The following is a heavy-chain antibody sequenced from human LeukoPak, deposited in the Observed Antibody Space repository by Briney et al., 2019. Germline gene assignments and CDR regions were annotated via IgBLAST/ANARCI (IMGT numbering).Heavy chain of an antibody. Sequence: GGSLRLSCAASGFTFSSYWMSWVRQAPGKGLQSVAYISQDVSHKYYVDSVKGRFTISRDNAKNSLHLEMNSLRAEDTALFYCARVGYNGWNFENWGQGTLVTVSS. J-gene: IGHJ4*02. CDR2: ISQDVSHK. V-gene: IGHV3-7*01. CDR3: ARVGYNGWNFEN. CDR1: GFTFSSYW. D-gene: IGHD5-12*01.